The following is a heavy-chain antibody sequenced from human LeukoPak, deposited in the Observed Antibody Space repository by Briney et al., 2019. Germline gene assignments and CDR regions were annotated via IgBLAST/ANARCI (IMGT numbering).Heavy chain of an antibody. J-gene: IGHJ3*02. V-gene: IGHV3-23*01. D-gene: IGHD2-15*01. CDR2: ISGSGGST. CDR1: GFTFDSYA. Sequence: GGTLRLSCAASGFTFDSYAMSWVRQAPGKGLEWVSGISGSGGSTYYADSVKGRFTISRDNSKNTVYLQMNSLRAEDTAKYFCAKDVGYSPDGFDIWGQGTMVTVSS. CDR3: AKDVGYSPDGFDI.